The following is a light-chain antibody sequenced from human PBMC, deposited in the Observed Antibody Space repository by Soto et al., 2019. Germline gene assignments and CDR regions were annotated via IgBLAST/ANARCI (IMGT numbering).Light chain of an antibody. CDR1: QGFSNY. CDR3: QKYNSALPA. V-gene: IGKV1-27*01. J-gene: IGKJ1*01. CDR2: AAS. Sequence: DIQMTQSPSSLSASVGDRVTVTCRASQGFSNYLAWYQQKPGKVPKLLIYAASALQSGVPSRFSGSGSGTDFTLTISSLQPEDVATYYCQKYNSALPAFGQGTKVEIK.